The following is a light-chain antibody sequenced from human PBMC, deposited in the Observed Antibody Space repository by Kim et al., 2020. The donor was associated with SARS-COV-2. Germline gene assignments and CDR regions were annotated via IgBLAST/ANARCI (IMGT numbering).Light chain of an antibody. CDR2: QDS. Sequence: VSPGQTASITCSGDKLGDKYACWYQQKPGQAPVLVIYQDSKRPSGIPERFSGSNSGNTATLTISGTQAMDEADYYCQAWDSSTGVVFGGGTQLTVL. CDR3: QAWDSSTGVV. J-gene: IGLJ2*01. V-gene: IGLV3-1*01. CDR1: KLGDKY.